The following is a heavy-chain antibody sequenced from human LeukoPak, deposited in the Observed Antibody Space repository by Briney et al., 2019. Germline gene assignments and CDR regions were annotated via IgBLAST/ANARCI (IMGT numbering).Heavy chain of an antibody. Sequence: SETLSLTCTVSGGSISSYYWSWIRQSPGKGLECIGYIHYTGSTNYNPSLKTRVTISVDKSKNQFSLKLSSVTAADTAVYYCARASHDYGDYSHFDYWGQGTLVTVSS. CDR3: ARASHDYGDYSHFDY. CDR2: IHYTGST. D-gene: IGHD4-17*01. CDR1: GGSISSYY. V-gene: IGHV4-59*12. J-gene: IGHJ4*02.